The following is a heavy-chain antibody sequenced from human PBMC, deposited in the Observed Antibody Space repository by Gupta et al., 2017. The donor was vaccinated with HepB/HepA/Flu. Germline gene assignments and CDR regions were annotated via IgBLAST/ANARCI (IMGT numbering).Heavy chain of an antibody. Sequence: QVQLVESGGGVVQPGRSLRLSCAASGFTFSSYGLHWVRQAPGKGLEWVAVIWYDGSNKYYADSVKGRFTISRDNSKNTLYLQMNSLRAEDTAVYYCARETRGGSYGVGLDYWGQGTLVTVSS. CDR2: IWYDGSNK. CDR1: GFTFSSYG. CDR3: ARETRGGSYGVGLDY. D-gene: IGHD1-26*01. V-gene: IGHV3-33*01. J-gene: IGHJ4*02.